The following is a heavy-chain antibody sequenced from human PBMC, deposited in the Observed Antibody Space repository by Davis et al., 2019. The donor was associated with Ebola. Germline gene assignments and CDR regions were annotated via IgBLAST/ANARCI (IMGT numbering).Heavy chain of an antibody. CDR2: ISPDGSDK. D-gene: IGHD1-26*01. Sequence: GGSLRLSCAASGISFSNYGMFWVRQAPGKVMEWVAVISPDGSDKNYADSGKGRFTISRDNSKNTLDLQMNSLRPEDTAVYYCVRDYAVGANDYWGQGTLVTVSS. CDR1: GISFSNYG. V-gene: IGHV3-30*03. CDR3: VRDYAVGANDY. J-gene: IGHJ4*02.